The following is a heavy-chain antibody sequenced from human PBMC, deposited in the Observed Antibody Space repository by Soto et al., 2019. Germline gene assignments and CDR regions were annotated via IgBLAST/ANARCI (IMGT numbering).Heavy chain of an antibody. Sequence: KPSETLSLTCTVSGGSISSYYWSWIRQPAGKGLEWIGRIYTSGSTNYNPSLKSRVTMSVDTSKNQFSLKLSSVTAADTAVYYCASGYYDSSGYYYGDAFDIWGQGTMVTVSS. CDR1: GGSISSYY. CDR2: IYTSGST. D-gene: IGHD3-22*01. CDR3: ASGYYDSSGYYYGDAFDI. J-gene: IGHJ3*02. V-gene: IGHV4-4*07.